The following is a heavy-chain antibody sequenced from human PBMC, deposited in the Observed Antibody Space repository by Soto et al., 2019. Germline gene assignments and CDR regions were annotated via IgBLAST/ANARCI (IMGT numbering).Heavy chain of an antibody. Sequence: ASVKVSCKASGYSVSDYFIQWVRQAPGQGLEWVAWINPKSAATNYAKKFQGRVSLTWDTSFSTAYMELTRLRPDDTAVYYCARIKWGLDYYNGMDVWGQGTTVTDS. D-gene: IGHD1-26*01. J-gene: IGHJ6*02. V-gene: IGHV1-2*02. CDR2: INPKSAAT. CDR1: GYSVSDYF. CDR3: ARIKWGLDYYNGMDV.